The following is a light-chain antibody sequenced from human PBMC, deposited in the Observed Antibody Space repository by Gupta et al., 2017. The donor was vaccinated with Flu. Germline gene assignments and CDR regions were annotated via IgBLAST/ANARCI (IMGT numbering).Light chain of an antibody. Sequence: GPLSFSQGERATLACRASQSVSSSYLAWYQQKPGQAPRLLIYGASSRATGIPDRFSGSGSGTDFTLTISRLEPEDFAVYYCQQYGSSPLTFGGGTKVEIK. CDR3: QQYGSSPLT. V-gene: IGKV3-20*01. CDR2: GAS. CDR1: QSVSSSY. J-gene: IGKJ4*01.